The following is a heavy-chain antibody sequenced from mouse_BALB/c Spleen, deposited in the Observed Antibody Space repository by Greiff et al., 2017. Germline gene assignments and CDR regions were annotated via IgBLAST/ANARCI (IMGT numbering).Heavy chain of an antibody. V-gene: IGHV5-15*02. CDR3: ARDGRGKGYFDY. D-gene: IGHD1-3*01. J-gene: IGHJ2*01. Sequence: EVQLVESGGGLVQPGGSRKLSCAASGFTFSDYGMAWVRQAPGKGPEWVAFISNLAYSIYYADTVTGRFTISRENAKNTLYLEMSSLRSEDTAMYYCARDGRGKGYFDYWGQGTTLTVSS. CDR2: ISNLAYSI. CDR1: GFTFSDYG.